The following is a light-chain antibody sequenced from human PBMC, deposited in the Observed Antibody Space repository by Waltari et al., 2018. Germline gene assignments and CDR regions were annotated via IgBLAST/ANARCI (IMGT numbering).Light chain of an antibody. CDR1: LRADRSYNH. CDR3: TSYTLLTFTWQ. CDR2: AVA. Sequence: QSDLTQPASVSGSLGQSITISSTPPLRADRSYNHTSWYPQHPGTAPKLLFFAVAHRPSGVSHRFSASQSGDTASLSISGLRPEDEATYYCTSYTLLTFTWQFGGGTKLTV. J-gene: IGLJ3*02. V-gene: IGLV2-14*03.